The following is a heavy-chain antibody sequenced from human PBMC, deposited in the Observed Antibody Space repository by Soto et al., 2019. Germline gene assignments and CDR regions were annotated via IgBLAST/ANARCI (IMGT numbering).Heavy chain of an antibody. D-gene: IGHD1-1*01. CDR1: EFTFSNYW. Sequence: GGSLRLSCAASEFTFSNYWMSWVRQAPGRGLEWVANIRQDGSEKYYMDSVRGRLTISRDNAKNSLYLQMNSLRAEDTAVYYCARMLAEYISNWSGEKYLDHWGQGTLVTVSS. CDR2: IRQDGSEK. J-gene: IGHJ4*02. CDR3: ARMLAEYISNWSGEKYLDH. V-gene: IGHV3-7*03.